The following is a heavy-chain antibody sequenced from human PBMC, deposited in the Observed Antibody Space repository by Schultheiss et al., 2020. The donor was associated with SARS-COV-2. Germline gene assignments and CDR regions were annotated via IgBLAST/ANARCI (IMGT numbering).Heavy chain of an antibody. D-gene: IGHD6-6*01. J-gene: IGHJ5*02. CDR2: IYYSGST. CDR3: ARYRGAYSSSSNWFDP. CDR1: GFSLSTSGVG. V-gene: IGHV4-61*08. Sequence: SGPTLVKPTQTLTLTCTFSGFSLSTSGVGVGWIRQPPGKGLEWIGYIYYSGSTNYNPSLKSRVTISVDTSKNQFSLKLSSVTAADTAVYYCARYRGAYSSSSNWFDPWGQGTLVTDSS.